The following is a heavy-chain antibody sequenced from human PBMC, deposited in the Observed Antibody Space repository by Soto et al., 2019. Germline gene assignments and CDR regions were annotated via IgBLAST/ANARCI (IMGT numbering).Heavy chain of an antibody. J-gene: IGHJ6*01. Sequence: SVKVSCKASGCTFSSYAISWVRQAPGQGLEWMGGIIPIFGTANYAQKFQGRVTITADESTSTAYMELSSLRSEDTAVYYCAREVGATNYYYYYGMEVWGQGTTVSVS. CDR1: GCTFSSYA. CDR2: IIPIFGTA. V-gene: IGHV1-69*13. D-gene: IGHD1-26*01. CDR3: AREVGATNYYYYYGMEV.